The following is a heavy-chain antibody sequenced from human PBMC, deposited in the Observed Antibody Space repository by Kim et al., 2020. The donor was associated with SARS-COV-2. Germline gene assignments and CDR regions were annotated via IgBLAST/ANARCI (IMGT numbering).Heavy chain of an antibody. D-gene: IGHD5-18*01. CDR2: ISSSGSTI. CDR1: GFTFSDYY. V-gene: IGHV3-11*01. J-gene: IGHJ6*02. Sequence: GGSLRLSCAASGFTFSDYYMSWIRQAPGKGLEWVSYISSSGSTIYYADSVKGRFTISRDNAKNSLYLQMNSLRAEDTAVYYCARDLRGYSYGFGLGSYGMDVWGQGTTVTVSS. CDR3: ARDLRGYSYGFGLGSYGMDV.